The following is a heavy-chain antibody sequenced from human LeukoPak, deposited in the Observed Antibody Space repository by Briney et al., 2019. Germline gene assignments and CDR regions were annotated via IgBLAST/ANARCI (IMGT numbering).Heavy chain of an antibody. D-gene: IGHD3-22*01. CDR3: AIGPYDSSGYYQFDY. CDR2: INPNSGGT. J-gene: IGHJ4*02. Sequence: GASVKVSCKASGYTFAGYYMHWVRQAPGQGLEWMGWINPNSGGTNYAQKFQGRVTMTRDTSISTAYVELSRLRSDDTAVYYCAIGPYDSSGYYQFDYWGQGTLVTVSS. CDR1: GYTFAGYY. V-gene: IGHV1-2*02.